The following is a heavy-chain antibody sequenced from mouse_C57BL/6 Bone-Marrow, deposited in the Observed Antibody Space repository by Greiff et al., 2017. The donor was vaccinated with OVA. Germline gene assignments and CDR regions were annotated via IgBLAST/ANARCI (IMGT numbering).Heavy chain of an antibody. CDR3: ARGWLRRGYYYAMDY. CDR2: INPNNGGT. CDR1: GYTFTDYN. V-gene: IGHV1-18*01. Sequence: EVKVVESGPELVKPGASVKIPCKASGYTFTDYNMDWVKQSHGKSLEWIGDINPNNGGTIYNQKFKGKATLTVDKSSSTAYMELRSLTSEDTAVYYCARGWLRRGYYYAMDYWGQGTSVTVSS. D-gene: IGHD2-2*01. J-gene: IGHJ4*01.